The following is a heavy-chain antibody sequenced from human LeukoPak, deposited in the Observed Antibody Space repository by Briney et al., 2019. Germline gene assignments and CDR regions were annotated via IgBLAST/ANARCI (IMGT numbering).Heavy chain of an antibody. V-gene: IGHV7-4-1*02. CDR3: ARDSVIRDY. Sequence: ASVKVSCKASGYTFTSYGISWVRQAPGQGLEWMGWINTNTGNPTYAQGFPGRFVFSLDTSVSTAYLQISSLKYDDTAVYYCARDSVIRDYWGQGTLVTVSS. CDR2: INTNTGNP. D-gene: IGHD5/OR15-5a*01. J-gene: IGHJ4*02. CDR1: GYTFTSYG.